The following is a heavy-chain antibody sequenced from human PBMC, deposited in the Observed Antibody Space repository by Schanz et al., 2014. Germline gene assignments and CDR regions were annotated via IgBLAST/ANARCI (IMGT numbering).Heavy chain of an antibody. CDR2: ISSDGSKK. CDR1: GFNFANHA. D-gene: IGHD3-16*01. Sequence: QVQLVESGGGVVQPGRSLRLSCAASGFNFANHAIHWVRQGQGNGLQWVAVISSDGSKKLYADSVKARFTISRDNSKNSVSLQVDSQRREDAAVDFCAKDLHSNSGNYDSYYFDSWGPGALVTVSS. V-gene: IGHV3-30*18. CDR3: AKDLHSNSGNYDSYYFDS. J-gene: IGHJ4*02.